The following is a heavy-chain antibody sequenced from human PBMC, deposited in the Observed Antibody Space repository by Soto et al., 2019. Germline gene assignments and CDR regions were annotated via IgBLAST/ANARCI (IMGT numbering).Heavy chain of an antibody. J-gene: IGHJ4*02. CDR2: ISYDGSNK. V-gene: IGHV3-30*18. Sequence: PGGSLRLSCAASGFTFSSYGMHWVRQAPGKGLEWVAVISYDGSNKYYADSVKGRFTISRDNSKNTLYLQMNSLRAEDTAVYYCAKDLFPHTAMVFDYWGQGTLVTVSS. D-gene: IGHD5-18*01. CDR3: AKDLFPHTAMVFDY. CDR1: GFTFSSYG.